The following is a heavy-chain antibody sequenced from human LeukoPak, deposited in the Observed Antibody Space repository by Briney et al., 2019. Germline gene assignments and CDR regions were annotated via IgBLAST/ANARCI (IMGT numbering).Heavy chain of an antibody. CDR1: GGSMNNYY. J-gene: IGHJ5*02. CDR2: ISDSGST. Sequence: PSETLSLTCTVSGGSMNNYYWSWIRQAPGKGLEWIGYISDSGSTNYNPSLKSRVTISVDTSKNQFSLRLNSVTAADTAVYYCARSRAFNSGAFDPWGQGSLVTVSS. CDR3: ARSRAFNSGAFDP. D-gene: IGHD1-26*01. V-gene: IGHV4-59*01.